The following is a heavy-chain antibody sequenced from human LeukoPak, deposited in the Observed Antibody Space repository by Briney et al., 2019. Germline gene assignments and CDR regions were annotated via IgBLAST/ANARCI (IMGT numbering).Heavy chain of an antibody. CDR1: GGTFSSYA. V-gene: IGHV1-69*05. J-gene: IGHJ1*01. CDR2: IIPIFGTA. D-gene: IGHD2-15*01. Sequence: SVKVSCKXSGGTFSSYAISWVRQAPGQGLEWMGGIIPIFGTANYAQKFQGRVTITTDESTSTAYMELSSLRSEDTAVYYCAREVRSSGGSCYLSEYFQHWGQGTLVTVSS. CDR3: AREVRSSGGSCYLSEYFQH.